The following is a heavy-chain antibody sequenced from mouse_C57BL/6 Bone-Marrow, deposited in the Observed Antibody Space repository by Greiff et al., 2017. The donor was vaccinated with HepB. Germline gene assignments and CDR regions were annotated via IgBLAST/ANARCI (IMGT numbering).Heavy chain of an antibody. CDR3: VRLTGFAY. D-gene: IGHD4-1*01. V-gene: IGHV10-3*01. J-gene: IGHJ3*01. CDR2: IRSKSSNYAT. CDR1: GFTFTTYA. Sequence: EVQRVESGGGLVQPKGSLKLSCAASGFTFTTYAMHWVRQAPGKGLEWVARIRSKSSNYATYYADSVKDRFTISREYSQSMLYLQMNNLKTEDTAMYCCVRLTGFAYWGQGTLVTVSA.